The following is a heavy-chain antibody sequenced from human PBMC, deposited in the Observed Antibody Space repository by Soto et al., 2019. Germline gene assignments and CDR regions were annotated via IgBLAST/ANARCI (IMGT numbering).Heavy chain of an antibody. V-gene: IGHV5-10-1*01. CDR2: IDPSDSYT. J-gene: IGHJ6*02. CDR1: GYSFTSYW. Sequence: GESLKISCKCSGYSFTSYWISWVRQMPGKGLEWMGRIDPSDSYTNYSPSFQGHVTISADKSISTAYLQWSSLKASDTAMYYCARRSYSSSSNYYYYGMDVWGQGTTVTVSS. D-gene: IGHD6-6*01. CDR3: ARRSYSSSSNYYYYGMDV.